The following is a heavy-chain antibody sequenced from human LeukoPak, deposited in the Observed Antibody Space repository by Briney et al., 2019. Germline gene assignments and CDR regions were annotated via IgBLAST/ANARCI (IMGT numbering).Heavy chain of an antibody. D-gene: IGHD3-10*01. CDR1: GFTFSGYG. V-gene: IGHV3-23*01. CDR3: VLYYYGSGSYLGVFDH. CDR2: ISGSGGST. Sequence: GGSLRLSCEASGFTFSGYGMSWVRQAPGKGLEWVSAISGSGGSTYYADSVKGRFTISRDNSKNTLYLQMNSLRAEDTAVYYCVLYYYGSGSYLGVFDHWGQGTLVTVSS. J-gene: IGHJ4*02.